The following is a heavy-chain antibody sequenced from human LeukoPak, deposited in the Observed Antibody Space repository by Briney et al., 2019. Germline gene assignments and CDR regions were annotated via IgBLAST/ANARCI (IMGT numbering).Heavy chain of an antibody. CDR2: IRTTAEGAKYA. CDR3: ATDQRYAFDY. V-gene: IGHV3-48*02. D-gene: IGHD3-9*01. Sequence: GGSLRLSCEASGFSFTDYPMNWVRQAPGKGPEWISNIRTTAEGAKYAYYADSVKGRVTISRDDGKNTLYLHMNSLRDDDTAVYYCATDQRYAFDYWGQGILVTVSS. CDR1: GFSFTDYP. J-gene: IGHJ4*02.